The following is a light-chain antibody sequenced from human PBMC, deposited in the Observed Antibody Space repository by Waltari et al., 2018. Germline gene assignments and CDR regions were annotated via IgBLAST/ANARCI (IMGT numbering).Light chain of an antibody. CDR3: QQYDISPLT. V-gene: IGKV3-20*01. CDR1: QTVRTTY. J-gene: IGKJ4*01. CDR2: GVS. Sequence: EIVLTQSPGTLSLSPGERATLSCRASQTVRTTYLAWYQQKPGQAPTLLIYGVSSRATGIPDRFSGSGSVTDFSLTISSLEPEDFAVYYCQQYDISPLTFGGGTKVEIK.